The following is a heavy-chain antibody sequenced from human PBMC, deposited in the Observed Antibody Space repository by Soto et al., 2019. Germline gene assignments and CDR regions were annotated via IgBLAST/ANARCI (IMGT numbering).Heavy chain of an antibody. Sequence: EVQLLESGGGLVQPGGSLRLSCAASGFTFSSYAMSWVRQAPGKGLEWVSAISGSGGSTYYADSAKGRFTISRDNSKNTLYLQMNSLRAEDTAVYYCANPSSWLRDYYYYMDVWGKGTPVTVSS. CDR1: GFTFSSYA. J-gene: IGHJ6*03. CDR2: ISGSGGST. V-gene: IGHV3-23*01. D-gene: IGHD5-12*01. CDR3: ANPSSWLRDYYYYMDV.